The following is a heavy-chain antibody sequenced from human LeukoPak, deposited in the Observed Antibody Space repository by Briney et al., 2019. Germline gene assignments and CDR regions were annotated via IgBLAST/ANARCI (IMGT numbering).Heavy chain of an antibody. D-gene: IGHD3-16*02. Sequence: SETLSLTCAVYGGSFSGYYWSWIRQPPGKGLEWIGEINHSGNTNYNPSLKSRVTISVDTSKNQFSLKLSSVTAADTAVYYCARARIMITFGGVIVIGPSDYWGQGTLVTVSS. CDR3: ARARIMITFGGVIVIGPSDY. J-gene: IGHJ4*02. V-gene: IGHV4-34*01. CDR1: GGSFSGYY. CDR2: INHSGNT.